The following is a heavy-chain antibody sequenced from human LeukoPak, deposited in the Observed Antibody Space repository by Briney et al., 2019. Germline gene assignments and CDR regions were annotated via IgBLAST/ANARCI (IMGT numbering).Heavy chain of an antibody. CDR2: FDPEDGET. CDR3: ATSFDCSSTSCYYYYYGMDV. V-gene: IGHV1-24*01. D-gene: IGHD2-2*01. J-gene: IGHJ6*02. CDR1: GYTLTELS. Sequence: ASVKVSCKVSGYTLTELSMHWVRQAPGKGLEWMGGFDPEDGETIYAQKFQGRVTMTEDTSTDTAYMELSSLRSEDTAVYYCATSFDCSSTSCYYYYYGMDVWGQGTTVTVSS.